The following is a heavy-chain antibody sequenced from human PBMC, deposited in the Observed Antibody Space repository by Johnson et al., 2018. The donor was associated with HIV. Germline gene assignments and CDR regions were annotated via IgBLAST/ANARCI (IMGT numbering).Heavy chain of an antibody. Sequence: VQLVESGGGLVQPGGSLRLSCGASGFSVSNNYMNWVRQAPGKGLEWVSVIYSGGSTYYADSVKGRFTISRDTSKNTLYLQMNSLRAEDTAVYYCARDPYYDFLTGPRDAFDIWGQGTMVTVSS. CDR2: IYSGGST. V-gene: IGHV3-66*01. CDR3: ARDPYYDFLTGPRDAFDI. J-gene: IGHJ3*02. CDR1: GFSVSNNY. D-gene: IGHD3-9*01.